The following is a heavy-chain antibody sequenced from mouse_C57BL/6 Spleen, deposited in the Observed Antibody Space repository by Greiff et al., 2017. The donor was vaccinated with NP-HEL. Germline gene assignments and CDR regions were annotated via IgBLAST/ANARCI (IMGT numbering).Heavy chain of an antibody. CDR2: IYPGSGNT. CDR1: GYSFTSYY. V-gene: IGHV1-66*01. CDR3: ARYYSNYDYAMDY. Sequence: VQLQQSGPELVKPGASVKISCKASGYSFTSYYIHWVKQRPGQGLEWIGWIYPGSGNTKYNEKFKGKATLTADTSSSTAYMQLSSLTSEDSAVYYCARYYSNYDYAMDYWGQGTSVTVSS. D-gene: IGHD2-5*01. J-gene: IGHJ4*01.